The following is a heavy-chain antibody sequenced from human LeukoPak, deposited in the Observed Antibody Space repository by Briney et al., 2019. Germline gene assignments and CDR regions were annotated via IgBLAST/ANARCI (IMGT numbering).Heavy chain of an antibody. CDR3: VGSGGY. V-gene: IGHV3-7*01. J-gene: IGHJ4*02. D-gene: IGHD3-10*01. Sequence: PGGSLRLSCAVSGFTFSSYWMSWVRKAPGKGLEWVANIKQDGSEKYYVDSVKGRFTISRDNAKNSLYLQMSSLRAEDTAVYYCVGSGGYWGQGTLVTVSS. CDR1: GFTFSSYW. CDR2: IKQDGSEK.